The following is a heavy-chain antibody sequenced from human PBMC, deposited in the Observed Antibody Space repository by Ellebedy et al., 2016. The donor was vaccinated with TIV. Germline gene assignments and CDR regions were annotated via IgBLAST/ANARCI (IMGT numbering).Heavy chain of an antibody. CDR2: IYYSGST. Sequence: SETLSLXXTVSGGSISSGDYYWSWIRQPPGKGLEWIGYIYYSGSTYYNPSLKSRVTISVDTSKNQFSLKLSSVTAADTAVYYCARETVNDSDAFDIWGQGTMVTVSS. D-gene: IGHD3-3*01. CDR3: ARETVNDSDAFDI. CDR1: GGSISSGDYY. V-gene: IGHV4-30-4*02. J-gene: IGHJ3*02.